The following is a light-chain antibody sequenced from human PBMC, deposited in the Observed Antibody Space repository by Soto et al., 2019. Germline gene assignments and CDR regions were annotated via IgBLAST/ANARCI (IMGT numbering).Light chain of an antibody. J-gene: IGKJ3*01. Sequence: DIVMTQSPLSLPVTPGESASISCRSSQSLLHSNGNNYLDWYVQKPGQSPRLLIYLGSNRAAGVPDRLSGSGSGTDLTVKISSGEADDVGVYYCMHGPQPPATFGPGTKVDVK. V-gene: IGKV2-28*01. CDR1: QSLLHSNGNNY. CDR2: LGS. CDR3: MHGPQPPAT.